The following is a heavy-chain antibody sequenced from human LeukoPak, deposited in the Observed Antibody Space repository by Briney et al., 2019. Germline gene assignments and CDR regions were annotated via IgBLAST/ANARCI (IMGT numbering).Heavy chain of an antibody. V-gene: IGHV3-21*01. J-gene: IGHJ4*02. CDR3: ARVGCSGGSCYDGLDY. D-gene: IGHD2-15*01. CDR1: GFTFSSYS. Sequence: GGSLRLSCAASGFTFSSYSMNWVRQAPGKGLEWVSSISSSSSYIYHADSVKGRFTISRDNAKNSLYLQMNSLRAEDTAVYHCARVGCSGGSCYDGLDYWGQGTLVTVSS. CDR2: ISSSSSYI.